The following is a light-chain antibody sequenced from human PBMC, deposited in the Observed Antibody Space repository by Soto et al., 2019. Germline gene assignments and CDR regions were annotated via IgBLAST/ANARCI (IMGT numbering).Light chain of an antibody. V-gene: IGKV3-20*01. J-gene: IGKJ1*01. CDR1: QSVSSNY. CDR3: QQYGNSPRS. CDR2: GAT. Sequence: EIVLTQSPVALSLSPGERATLSCRASQSVSSNYLAWYQQTPGQAPRLLMYGATSRATGILDRFSGSGSGTDFTLTISRLEPEDFAVYYCQQYGNSPRSFGQGTKVDIK.